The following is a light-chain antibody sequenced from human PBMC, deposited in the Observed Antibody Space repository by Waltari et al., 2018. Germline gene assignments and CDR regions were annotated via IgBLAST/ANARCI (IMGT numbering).Light chain of an antibody. J-gene: IGLJ3*02. CDR2: GNS. V-gene: IGLV1-40*01. Sequence: QSVLTQPPSVSGAPGQRVTIPCTGSSPNIGATYHEPWYQQLPRTAPKLRLHGNSNRPSGVPDRFSGSKSGTSASLAITGLQAEDEADYYCQTYDSNLSGVVFGGGTKLTVL. CDR3: QTYDSNLSGVV. CDR1: SPNIGATYH.